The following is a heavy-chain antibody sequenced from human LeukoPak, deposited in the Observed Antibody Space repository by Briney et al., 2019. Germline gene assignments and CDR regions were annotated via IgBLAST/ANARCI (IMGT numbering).Heavy chain of an antibody. J-gene: IGHJ4*02. V-gene: IGHV5-51*01. CDR2: IYPADSDA. CDR1: GYSFTSFW. CDR3: ARLASEGTFDY. Sequence: GESLKISCKGSGYSFTSFWIGWVRQMHGKGLEWMRIIYPADSDARYSPSFQGQVTISADKSISTAYLQWSSLKASDTAMYYCARLASEGTFDYWGQGTLITVFS. D-gene: IGHD1-1*01.